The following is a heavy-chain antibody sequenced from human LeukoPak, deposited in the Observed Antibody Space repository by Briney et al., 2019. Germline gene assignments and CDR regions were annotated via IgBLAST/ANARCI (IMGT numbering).Heavy chain of an antibody. V-gene: IGHV1-2*02. J-gene: IGHJ4*02. CDR1: GYTFTGYY. CDR2: INPNSGGT. Sequence: ASVKVSCKASGYTFTGYYMHWARQAPGQGLEWMGWINPNSGGTNYAQKFQGRVTMTRDTSISTAYMELSGLRSDDTAVYYCARDWPYYDSSGYEEYYFDYWGQGTLVTVSS. CDR3: ARDWPYYDSSGYEEYYFDY. D-gene: IGHD3-22*01.